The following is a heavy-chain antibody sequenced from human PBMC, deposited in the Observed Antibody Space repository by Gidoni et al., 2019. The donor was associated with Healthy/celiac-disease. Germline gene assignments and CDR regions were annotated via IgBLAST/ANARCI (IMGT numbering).Heavy chain of an antibody. CDR2: IFTNDEK. CDR1: GFSPGNARMG. V-gene: IGHV2-26*01. D-gene: IGHD6-13*01. CDR3: ARIREGGSWYSDYYDMDV. Sequence: QVTLKEPGPVLVTLTEILTLTCTVPGFSPGNARMGVSWIRQPPGTALEWLAHIFTNDEKSYSTSLKSRLTISKDTSKSQVILTMTNMDPVDTATYYCARIREGGSWYSDYYDMDVWCQGTTVTVSS. J-gene: IGHJ6*02.